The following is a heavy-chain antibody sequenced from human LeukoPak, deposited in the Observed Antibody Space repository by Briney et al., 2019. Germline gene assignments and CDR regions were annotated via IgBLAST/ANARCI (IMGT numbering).Heavy chain of an antibody. J-gene: IGHJ4*02. D-gene: IGHD3-10*01. Sequence: ASVKVSCKASGYTFTSYAMNWVRQAPGQGLEWMGIINPSDGSTSYAQKFQGRVTMTRDTSTSTVYMELSSLRSEDTAVYYCARTQPHVLLWFGELPFDYWGQGTLVTVSS. CDR3: ARTQPHVLLWFGELPFDY. CDR1: GYTFTSYA. CDR2: INPSDGST. V-gene: IGHV1-46*01.